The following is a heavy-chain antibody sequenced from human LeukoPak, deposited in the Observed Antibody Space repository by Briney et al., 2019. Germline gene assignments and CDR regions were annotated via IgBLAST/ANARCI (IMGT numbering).Heavy chain of an antibody. J-gene: IGHJ4*02. D-gene: IGHD3-3*01. CDR1: GGSISSYY. CDR3: ARSRVWSDYWGYFDY. V-gene: IGHV4-59*01. Sequence: SETLSLTCTVSGGSISSYYWSWIRQPPGKGLEWIGYIYHSGSINYNPSLKSRVTISVDMSKNQISLKLSSVTAADTAVYYCARSRVWSDYWGYFDYWGQGTLVTVSS. CDR2: IYHSGSI.